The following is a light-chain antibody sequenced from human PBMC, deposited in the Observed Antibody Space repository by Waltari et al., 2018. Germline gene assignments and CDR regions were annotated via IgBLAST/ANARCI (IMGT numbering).Light chain of an antibody. J-gene: IGLJ2*01. CDR3: SSYTSSSALV. V-gene: IGLV2-14*01. CDR2: DVS. CDR1: SSDVGGYNY. Sequence: QSALTQPASVSGSPGQSITISCTGTSSDVGGYNYVSWYQQHPGKAPKVMIYDVSKRPSGVSSRFPGSKSGNTASLTISGLQTEDEADYYCSSYTSSSALVFGGGTKLTVL.